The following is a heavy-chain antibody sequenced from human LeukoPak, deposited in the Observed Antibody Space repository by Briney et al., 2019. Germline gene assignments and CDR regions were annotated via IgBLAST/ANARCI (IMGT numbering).Heavy chain of an antibody. CDR2: ISSSSSYT. CDR1: GFTFSDYY. CDR3: ARAIDGIRYFDWYNWFDP. D-gene: IGHD3-9*01. Sequence: GGSLRLSCAASGFTFSDYYMSWSRQAPGKGLEWVSYISSSSSYTNYADSVKGRFTISRDNAKNSLYLQMDSLRAEDTAVYYFARAIDGIRYFDWYNWFDPWGQGTLVTVSS. J-gene: IGHJ5*02. V-gene: IGHV3-11*05.